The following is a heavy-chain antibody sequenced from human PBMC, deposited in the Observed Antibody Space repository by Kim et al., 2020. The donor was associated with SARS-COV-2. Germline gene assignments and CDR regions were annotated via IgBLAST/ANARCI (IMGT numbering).Heavy chain of an antibody. Sequence: SVKVSCKASGGTFSSYAISWVRQAPGQGLEWMGGIIPIFGTANYAQKFQGRVTITADESTSTAYMELSSLRSEDTAVYYCARGPLGFYYFDYWGQGTLVTVSS. D-gene: IGHD3-16*01. CDR3: ARGPLGFYYFDY. V-gene: IGHV1-69*13. CDR2: IIPIFGTA. J-gene: IGHJ4*02. CDR1: GGTFSSYA.